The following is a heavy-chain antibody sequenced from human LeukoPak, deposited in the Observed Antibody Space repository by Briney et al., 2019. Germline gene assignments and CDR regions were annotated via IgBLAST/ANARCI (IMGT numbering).Heavy chain of an antibody. D-gene: IGHD1-26*01. J-gene: IGHJ5*02. Sequence: PSETLSLTCTVSGGSISSYYWSWIRQPAGKGLEWIGRIYTSGSTNYNPSLKSRVTMSVDTSKNQFSLKLSSVTAADTAVYYCARDLGSGSYEWFDPWGQGTLVTVSS. CDR1: GGSISSYY. V-gene: IGHV4-4*07. CDR2: IYTSGST. CDR3: ARDLGSGSYEWFDP.